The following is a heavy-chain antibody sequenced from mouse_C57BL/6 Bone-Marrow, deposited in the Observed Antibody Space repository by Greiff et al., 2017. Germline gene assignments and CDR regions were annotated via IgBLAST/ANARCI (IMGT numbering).Heavy chain of an antibody. Sequence: QVQLQQPGAELVKPGASVTLSCKASGYTFTSYWMHWVKQRPGPGLEWIGMIHPNSGSTNYNEKFKSKATLTVDKSSSTAYMQLSSLTSEDSAVYYCARIYYDYALDYWGQGTTLTVSS. V-gene: IGHV1-64*01. J-gene: IGHJ2*01. CDR1: GYTFTSYW. CDR2: IHPNSGST. CDR3: ARIYYDYALDY. D-gene: IGHD2-4*01.